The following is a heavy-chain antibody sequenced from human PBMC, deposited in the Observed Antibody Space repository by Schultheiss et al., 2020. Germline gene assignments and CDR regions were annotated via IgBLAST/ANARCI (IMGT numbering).Heavy chain of an antibody. Sequence: KISCKASGGTFSSYAISWVRQAPGQGLEWMGGIIPIFGTANYAQKFQGRVTITADESTSTAYMELSSLRSEDTAVYYCARFGLGVVMNYFDYWGQGTLVTVSS. CDR3: ARFGLGVVMNYFDY. CDR1: GGTFSSYA. J-gene: IGHJ4*02. D-gene: IGHD3-3*01. CDR2: IIPIFGTA. V-gene: IGHV1-69*01.